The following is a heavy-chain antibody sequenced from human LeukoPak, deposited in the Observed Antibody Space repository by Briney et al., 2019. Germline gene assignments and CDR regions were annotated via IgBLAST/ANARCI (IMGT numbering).Heavy chain of an antibody. Sequence: SETLSLTCTVSGGSISSYYWSWIRQPPGKGLEWIGYIYYSGSTNYNPSLKSRVTISVDTSKNQFSLKLSSVTAADTAVYYCARRVAGGIYGMDVWGQRDHGHRLL. CDR3: ARRVAGGIYGMDV. CDR2: IYYSGST. CDR1: GGSISSYY. D-gene: IGHD6-19*01. V-gene: IGHV4-59*08. J-gene: IGHJ6*04.